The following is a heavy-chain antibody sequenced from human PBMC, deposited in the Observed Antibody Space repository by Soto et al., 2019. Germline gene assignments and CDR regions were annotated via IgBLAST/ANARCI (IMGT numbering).Heavy chain of an antibody. J-gene: IGHJ3*02. D-gene: IGHD4-17*01. CDR2: IWYDGSNK. Sequence: GGSLRLSCAASGFSFSSYGMHWVRQSPGKGLEWVAVIWYDGSNKYYADSVKGRFTISRDNSKNTLYLQMNSLRAEDTAVYYCTRARRGDYGDYRLAFDIWGQGTMVTVSS. V-gene: IGHV3-33*01. CDR1: GFSFSSYG. CDR3: TRARRGDYGDYRLAFDI.